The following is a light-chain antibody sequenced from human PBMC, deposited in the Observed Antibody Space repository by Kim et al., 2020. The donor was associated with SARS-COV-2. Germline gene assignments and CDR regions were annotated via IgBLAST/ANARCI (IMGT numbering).Light chain of an antibody. CDR3: QSYDSSNVV. CDR2: EDN. Sequence: GKTVTRSCTRSGGSVASNYVQWYQQRPGSAPTTMIYEDNQRPSGVPDRFSGSIDSSSNSASLTISGLKTEDEADYYCQSYDSSNVVFGGGTQLTVL. CDR1: GGSVASNY. J-gene: IGLJ2*01. V-gene: IGLV6-57*03.